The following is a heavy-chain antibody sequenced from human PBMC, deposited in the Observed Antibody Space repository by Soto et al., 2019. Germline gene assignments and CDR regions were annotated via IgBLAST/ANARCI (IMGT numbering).Heavy chain of an antibody. CDR3: ARDINSGSYLDY. CDR1: GFTFSNYA. D-gene: IGHD1-26*01. CDR2: ISGRGGST. Sequence: PGGSLRLSCAASGFTFSNYAMSWVRQAPDKGLEWVSAISGRGGSTYYADSVKGRFTVSRDNSKNTLYLQMNSLRAEDTTIYYCARDINSGSYLDYWGQGTLVTVSS. J-gene: IGHJ4*02. V-gene: IGHV3-23*01.